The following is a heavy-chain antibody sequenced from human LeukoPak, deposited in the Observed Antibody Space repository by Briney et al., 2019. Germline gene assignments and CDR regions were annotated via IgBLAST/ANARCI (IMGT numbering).Heavy chain of an antibody. CDR2: IYYSGST. J-gene: IGHJ4*02. CDR3: ARSVDTAMVPVFDY. V-gene: IGHV4-39*01. D-gene: IGHD5-18*01. CDR1: GGSISSSIYY. Sequence: SETLSLTCTVSGGSISSSIYYWGWIRQPPGKGLEWIGSIYYSGSTYYNPSLKSRVTISVDTSKTQFSLKLSSVTAADTAVYYCARSVDTAMVPVFDYWGQGTLVTVSS.